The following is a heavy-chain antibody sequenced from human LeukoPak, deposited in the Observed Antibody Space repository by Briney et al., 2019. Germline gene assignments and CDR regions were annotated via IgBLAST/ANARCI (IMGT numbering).Heavy chain of an antibody. CDR1: GNTFTGYY. V-gene: IGHV1-2*02. D-gene: IGHD5-18*01. Sequence: ASVKVSSKASGNTFTGYYMHWVRQAPGQGHEWMGWINPNSGGTNYAQKFQGRVTMNRDTSISTAYMELSRLRSDDTAVYYCAREEGTAMADWGQGTLVTVSS. CDR2: INPNSGGT. J-gene: IGHJ4*02. CDR3: AREEGTAMAD.